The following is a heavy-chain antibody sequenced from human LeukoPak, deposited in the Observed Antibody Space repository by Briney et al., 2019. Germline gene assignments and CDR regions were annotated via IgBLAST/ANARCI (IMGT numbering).Heavy chain of an antibody. Sequence: GGSLRLSCAASGFTFSSYSMNWVRQAPGKGLEWVSSISSGSSYIHYAGSVKGRFTISRDNAKNSLYLQMNSLRAEDTAVYYCARGVMPQLPDWFDPWGQGTLVTVSS. CDR1: GFTFSSYS. CDR3: ARGVMPQLPDWFDP. J-gene: IGHJ5*02. D-gene: IGHD2-2*01. CDR2: ISSGSSYI. V-gene: IGHV3-21*01.